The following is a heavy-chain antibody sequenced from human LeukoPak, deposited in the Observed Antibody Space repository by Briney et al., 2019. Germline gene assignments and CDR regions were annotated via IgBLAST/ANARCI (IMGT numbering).Heavy chain of an antibody. CDR2: ISGSGGST. J-gene: IGHJ4*02. Sequence: PGGSLRLSCAASGFTFSSYAMSCVRQAPGKGLEWVSAISGSGGSTYYADSVKGRFTISRDNSKNTLFLHMNSLRAEDTAVYYCAKDTLRDWLEDYFDYWGQGTLVTVSS. CDR3: AKDTLRDWLEDYFDY. D-gene: IGHD3-9*01. CDR1: GFTFSSYA. V-gene: IGHV3-23*01.